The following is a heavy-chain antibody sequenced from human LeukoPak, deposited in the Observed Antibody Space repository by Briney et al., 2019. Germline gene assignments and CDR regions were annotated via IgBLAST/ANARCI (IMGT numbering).Heavy chain of an antibody. CDR1: GFTFSANG. D-gene: IGHD3-3*01. Sequence: GSLRLSCAASGFTFSANGMHWVRQAPGKGLEWVAGIWFDARDEHYADSVKDRFTISRDNSKNTLYLQMNSLRAEDTAVYYCARDLWSGGCRFFDYWGQGTLVTVSS. V-gene: IGHV3-33*01. CDR3: ARDLWSGGCRFFDY. CDR2: IWFDARDE. J-gene: IGHJ4*02.